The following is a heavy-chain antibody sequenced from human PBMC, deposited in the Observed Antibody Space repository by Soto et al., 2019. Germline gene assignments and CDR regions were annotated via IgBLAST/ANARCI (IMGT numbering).Heavy chain of an antibody. CDR3: ARGSRGSSYTYCGGDCYFDY. V-gene: IGHV4-59*01. CDR2: IYYSGST. J-gene: IGHJ4*02. CDR1: GGSISSYY. D-gene: IGHD2-21*02. Sequence: SETLSLTCTVSGGSISSYYWSWIRQPPGKGLEWIGYIYYSGSTNYNPSLKSRVTISVDTSKNQFSLKLSSVTAADTAVYYCARGSRGSSYTYCGGDCYFDYWGQGTLVTVSS.